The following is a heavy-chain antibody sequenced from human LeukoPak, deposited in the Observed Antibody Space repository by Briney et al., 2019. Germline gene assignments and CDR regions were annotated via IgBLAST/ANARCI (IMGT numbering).Heavy chain of an antibody. CDR3: ALGYCGGGSCYAREYFQH. CDR1: GGSISSGGYY. D-gene: IGHD2-15*01. V-gene: IGHV4-31*03. J-gene: IGHJ1*01. Sequence: SETLSLTCTVSGGSISSGGYYWTWIRQHPGKGLESIGNIYYSGRTYYNPSLKSRVTISVDTSKNQFSLRLSSVTAADTAVYYCALGYCGGGSCYAREYFQHWGQGTLVTVSS. CDR2: IYYSGRT.